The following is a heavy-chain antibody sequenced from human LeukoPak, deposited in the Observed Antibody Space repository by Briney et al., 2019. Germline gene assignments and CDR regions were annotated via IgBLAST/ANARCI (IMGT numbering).Heavy chain of an antibody. J-gene: IGHJ6*02. CDR2: INHSGST. D-gene: IGHD2-15*01. Sequence: SETLSLTCAVYGGSFSGYYWSWIRPPPGKGLEWIGEINHSGSTNYNPSLKSRVTISVDTSKNQFSLKLSSVTAADTAVYYCARSRGYCSIWGQGTTVTVSS. V-gene: IGHV4-34*01. CDR1: GGSFSGYY. CDR3: ARSRGYCSI.